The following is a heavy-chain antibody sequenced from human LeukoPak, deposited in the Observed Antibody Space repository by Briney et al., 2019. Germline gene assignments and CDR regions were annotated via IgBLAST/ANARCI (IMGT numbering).Heavy chain of an antibody. Sequence: GASVKVSCKVSGYTLTELSMHWVRQAPGKGLEWMGGFDPEDGETIYAQKFQGRVTMTEDTSTDTAYMELSSLRSEDTAVYYCATAVDIVVVVAATLSLNYWGQGTLVTVSS. CDR2: FDPEDGET. CDR1: GYTLTELS. V-gene: IGHV1-24*01. J-gene: IGHJ4*02. CDR3: ATAVDIVVVVAATLSLNY. D-gene: IGHD2-15*01.